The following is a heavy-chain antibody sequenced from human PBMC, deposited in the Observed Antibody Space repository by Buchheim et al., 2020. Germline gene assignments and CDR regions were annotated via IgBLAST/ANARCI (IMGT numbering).Heavy chain of an antibody. CDR1: GFTFSSYE. D-gene: IGHD6-19*01. CDR3: AKGGAGPENYYYGMDV. V-gene: IGHV3-48*03. Sequence: EVQLVESGGGLVQPGGSLRLSCAASGFTFSSYEMNWARQAPGKGLEWVSYISSSGSTIYYADSVKGRFTISRDNSKNTLYLQMNSLRAEDTAVYYCAKGGAGPENYYYGMDVWGQGTT. J-gene: IGHJ6*02. CDR2: ISSSGSTI.